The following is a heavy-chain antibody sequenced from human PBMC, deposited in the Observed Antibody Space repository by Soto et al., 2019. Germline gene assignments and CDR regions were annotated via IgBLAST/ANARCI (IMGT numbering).Heavy chain of an antibody. D-gene: IGHD4-17*01. V-gene: IGHV3-23*01. J-gene: IGHJ2*01. CDR1: GFNFRKFA. CDR3: AKDQDNTDYYWIFDL. Sequence: PGGSLRLSCAASGFNFRKFAMSWVRQVPGKGLEWVSGMSERSGPPLYADSVKGRFTISRDNSKSTLYLEMNNLRPEDTAVYYCAKDQDNTDYYWIFDLWGRGTPVTVSS. CDR2: MSERSGPP.